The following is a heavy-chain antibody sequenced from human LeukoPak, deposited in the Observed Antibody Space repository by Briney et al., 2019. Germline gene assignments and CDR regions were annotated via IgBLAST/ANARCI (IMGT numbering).Heavy chain of an antibody. D-gene: IGHD2-15*01. CDR1: GYTLTELS. CDR3: ATRVVVAARVYYYGMDV. V-gene: IGHV1-24*01. CDR2: FDPEDGET. Sequence: ASVKVSCKVSGYTLTELSMHWVRQAPGKGLEWMGGFDPEDGETIYAQKFQGRVTMTEDTSTDTAYMELSSLRSEDTAVYYCATRVVVAARVYYYGMDVWGQGTTVIVSS. J-gene: IGHJ6*02.